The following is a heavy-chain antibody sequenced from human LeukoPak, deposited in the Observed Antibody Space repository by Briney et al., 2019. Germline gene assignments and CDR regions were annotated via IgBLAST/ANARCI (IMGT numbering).Heavy chain of an antibody. Sequence: GGSLRLSCAASGFTFSSYSMNWVRQAPGKGLEWVSYISSSSSTIYYADSVKGRFTISRVNAKNSLYLQMNSLRAEDTAVYYCARELGYCSSTSCSNWGQGTLVTVSS. D-gene: IGHD2-2*01. J-gene: IGHJ4*02. V-gene: IGHV3-48*01. CDR1: GFTFSSYS. CDR3: ARELGYCSSTSCSN. CDR2: ISSSSSTI.